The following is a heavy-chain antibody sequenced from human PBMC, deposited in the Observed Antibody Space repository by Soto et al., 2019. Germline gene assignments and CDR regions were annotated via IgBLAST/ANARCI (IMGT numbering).Heavy chain of an antibody. Sequence: KASETLSLTCTVSGGSISSGGYYWSWIRQHPGKGLEWIGYIYYSGSTYYNPSLKSRVTISVDTSKNQFSLKLSSVTAADTAVYCCAGPGCSSTSCQQNSYGMDVWGQGTTVTVSS. J-gene: IGHJ6*02. CDR1: GGSISSGGYY. V-gene: IGHV4-31*03. CDR3: AGPGCSSTSCQQNSYGMDV. CDR2: IYYSGST. D-gene: IGHD2-2*01.